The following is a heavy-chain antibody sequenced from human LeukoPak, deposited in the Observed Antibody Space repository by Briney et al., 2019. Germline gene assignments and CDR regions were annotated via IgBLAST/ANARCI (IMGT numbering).Heavy chain of an antibody. CDR2: INHSGST. V-gene: IGHV4-34*01. J-gene: IGHJ6*02. CDR1: GGSFSGYY. Sequence: TSETLSLTCAVYGGSFSGYYWSWIRQPPGKGLEWIGEINHSGSTNYNPSLKSLVTISVDTSKNQFSLKLSSVTAADTAVYYCARGDYYYGMDVWGQGTTVTVSS. CDR3: ARGDYYYGMDV.